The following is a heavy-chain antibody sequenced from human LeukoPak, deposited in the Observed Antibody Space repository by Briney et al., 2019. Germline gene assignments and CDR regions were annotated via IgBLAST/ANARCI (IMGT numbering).Heavy chain of an antibody. D-gene: IGHD3-9*01. CDR2: IYPGDSDT. CDR1: GYSFTSYW. CDR3: ARLNDHLYYDILAGTPYYFDY. J-gene: IGHJ4*02. Sequence: GESLKISCKGSGYSFTSYWIGWVRQLPGKGLEWMGIIYPGDSDTRYSPSFRGQVTISADKSISTAYLQWSSLKASDTAMYYCARLNDHLYYDILAGTPYYFDYWGQGTLVTVSS. V-gene: IGHV5-51*01.